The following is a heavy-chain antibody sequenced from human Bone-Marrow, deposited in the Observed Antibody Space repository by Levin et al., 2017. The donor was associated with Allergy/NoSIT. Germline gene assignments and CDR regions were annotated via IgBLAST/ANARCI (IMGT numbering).Heavy chain of an antibody. CDR3: ARGATATDL. Sequence: SETLSLTCSVSGASISTYYWNWIRQPAGKGLELIGRAYTGGSTYYNPSFRSRVTMSLDTSRNQISLQLNSVTAADTAVYFCARGATATDLWGQGTLVTVSS. CDR2: AYTGGST. V-gene: IGHV4-4*07. D-gene: IGHD4-17*01. CDR1: GASISTYY. J-gene: IGHJ5*02.